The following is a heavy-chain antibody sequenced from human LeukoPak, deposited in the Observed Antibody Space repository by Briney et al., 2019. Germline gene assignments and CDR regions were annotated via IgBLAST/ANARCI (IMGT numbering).Heavy chain of an antibody. Sequence: ASVKVSCEASGYTFTGYYMHWVRQAPGQGLEWMGWINPNSGGTNYAQKFQGRVTMTRDTSISTAYMELSRLRSDDTAVYYCARDRALSGSYLYYFDYWGQGTLVTVSS. CDR2: INPNSGGT. CDR3: ARDRALSGSYLYYFDY. V-gene: IGHV1-2*02. CDR1: GYTFTGYY. D-gene: IGHD1-26*01. J-gene: IGHJ4*02.